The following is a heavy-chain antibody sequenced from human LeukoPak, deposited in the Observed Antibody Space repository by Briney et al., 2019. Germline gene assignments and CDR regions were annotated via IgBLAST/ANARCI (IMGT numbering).Heavy chain of an antibody. Sequence: GGSLRLSCAASGFTFSNAWMSWVRQAPGKGLEWVSAIRGSGGGTYYADSVKGRFTISRDNSKNTLYLQMNSLRDEDTALYYCAKAGIGVVGYFDYWGQGTLVTVSS. CDR1: GFTFSNAW. CDR2: IRGSGGGT. CDR3: AKAGIGVVGYFDY. V-gene: IGHV3-23*01. J-gene: IGHJ4*02. D-gene: IGHD6-19*01.